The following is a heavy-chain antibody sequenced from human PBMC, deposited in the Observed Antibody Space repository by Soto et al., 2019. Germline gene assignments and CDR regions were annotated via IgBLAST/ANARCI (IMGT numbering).Heavy chain of an antibody. D-gene: IGHD3-22*01. V-gene: IGHV5-51*01. J-gene: IGHJ3*02. CDR1: GYSFTSYW. Sequence: VESLKISCKGSGYSFTSYWIVCVLQMPGKGLEWMGIIYPGDSDTRYSPSFQGQVTISADKSISTAYLQWSSLKASDTAMYYCARRYYYDSSGYTDAFDIWGQRTMVTVSS. CDR3: ARRYYYDSSGYTDAFDI. CDR2: IYPGDSDT.